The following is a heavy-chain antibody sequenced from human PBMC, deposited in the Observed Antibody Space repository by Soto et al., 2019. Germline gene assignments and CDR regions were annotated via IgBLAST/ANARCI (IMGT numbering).Heavy chain of an antibody. V-gene: IGHV3-7*01. Sequence: EVQLVASGGGLVQPGGSLRLSCAASGFTFSNYWMTWVRQAPGKGLEWVANINPDGSEKYYVDSVRGRFTISRDNVKNSLYLQMNSLRAEDTALDYCVRARIDLWGRGNRVTVSS. CDR1: GFTFSNYW. J-gene: IGHJ2*01. CDR2: INPDGSEK. CDR3: VRARIDL.